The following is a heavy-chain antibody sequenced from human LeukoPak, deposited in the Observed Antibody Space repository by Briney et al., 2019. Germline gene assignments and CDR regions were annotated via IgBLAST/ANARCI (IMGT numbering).Heavy chain of an antibody. CDR1: GYTFTSYD. V-gene: IGHV1-8*01. Sequence: ASVKVSCKASGYTFTSYDINWVRQATGQGHEWMGWMNPNSGNTGYAQEFQGRVTMTRNTSISTAYMELSSLRSEDTAVYYCARPILRYFDWLVDWGQGTLVTVSS. J-gene: IGHJ4*02. D-gene: IGHD3-9*01. CDR2: MNPNSGNT. CDR3: ARPILRYFDWLVD.